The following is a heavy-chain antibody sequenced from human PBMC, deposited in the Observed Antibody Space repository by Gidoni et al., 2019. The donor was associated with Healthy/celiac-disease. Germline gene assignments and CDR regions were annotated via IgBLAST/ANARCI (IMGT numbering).Heavy chain of an antibody. Sequence: EVQLVESGGGLIQPGGSLRLSCAASGFTVGSTYMSWVRQAPGKGLEWVSVIYSGGSKYYADSVKGRFTISRDNSKNTLYLQMNSLRAEDTAVYYCARDLGDYVWGSPRGFDYWGQGTLVTVSS. D-gene: IGHD3-16*01. J-gene: IGHJ4*02. V-gene: IGHV3-53*01. CDR2: IYSGGSK. CDR1: GFTVGSTY. CDR3: ARDLGDYVWGSPRGFDY.